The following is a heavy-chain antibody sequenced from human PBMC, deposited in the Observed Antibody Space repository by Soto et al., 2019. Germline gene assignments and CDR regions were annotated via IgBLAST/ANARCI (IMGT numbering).Heavy chain of an antibody. CDR2: IYHSGST. V-gene: IGHV4-4*02. CDR1: GGSISSSNW. J-gene: IGHJ4*02. CDR3: ARVYMVRGTIIRYFDY. Sequence: QVQLQVSGPGLVKPSGTLSLTCAVSGGSISSSNWWSWVRQPPGKGLEWIGKIYHSGSTNYNPSLKSRVTISVDKSKNQFSLKLSSVTAADTAVYYCARVYMVRGTIIRYFDYWGQGTLVTVSS. D-gene: IGHD3-10*01.